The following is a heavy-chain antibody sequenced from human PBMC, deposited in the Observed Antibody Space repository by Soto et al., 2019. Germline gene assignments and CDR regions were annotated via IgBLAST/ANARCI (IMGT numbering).Heavy chain of an antibody. CDR1: GYTFTSYG. CDR2: ISAYNGNT. J-gene: IGHJ5*02. V-gene: IGHV1-18*01. D-gene: IGHD3-3*01. Sequence: VKVSCKASGYTFTSYGISWVRQAPGQGLEWMGWISAYNGNTNYAQKLQGRVTMTTDTSTSTAYMELRSLRSDDTAVYYCARREYDFWSGLNWFDPWGQGTLVTVSS. CDR3: ARREYDFWSGLNWFDP.